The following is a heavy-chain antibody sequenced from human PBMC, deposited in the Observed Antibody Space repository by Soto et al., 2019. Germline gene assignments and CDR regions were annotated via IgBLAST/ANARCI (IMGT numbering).Heavy chain of an antibody. Sequence: QVHLVQSGAEVKKPGASVKISCKASGYTFILYAMHWVRQAPGQRLEWMGWINAANGNTKSSQKFQGRVTFTRDTSASTGYMELSTLNSADTAVYYCARDQRRDYDFWSGYSQGFDYWGQGTPVTVSS. CDR2: INAANGNT. J-gene: IGHJ4*02. V-gene: IGHV1-3*01. D-gene: IGHD3-3*01. CDR3: ARDQRRDYDFWSGYSQGFDY. CDR1: GYTFILYA.